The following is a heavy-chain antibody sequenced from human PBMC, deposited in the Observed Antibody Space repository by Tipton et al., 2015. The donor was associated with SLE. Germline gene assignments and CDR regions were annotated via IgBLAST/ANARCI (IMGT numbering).Heavy chain of an antibody. CDR1: GGSFSGYY. J-gene: IGHJ3*02. CDR3: ARGGPHDAFDI. Sequence: TLSLTCAVYGGSFSGYYWSWIRQPPGKGLEWIGEMNHSGSTNYNPSLKSRVTISVDTSKNQFSLKLSSVTAADTAVYYCARGGPHDAFDIWGQGTMVTVSS. CDR2: MNHSGST. V-gene: IGHV4-34*01.